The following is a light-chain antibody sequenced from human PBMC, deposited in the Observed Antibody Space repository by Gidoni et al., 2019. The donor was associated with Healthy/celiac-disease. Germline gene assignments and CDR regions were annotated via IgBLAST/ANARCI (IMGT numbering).Light chain of an antibody. V-gene: IGKV3-15*01. J-gene: IGKJ1*01. CDR2: GAS. Sequence: EIVMTQSPATQSVSPGERATFSCRASQSVSSKLAWYQKKPGQAPRLLIYGASTRATGIPARFSGSGSGTEFTLTISSLQSEGFAVYYCQQYNKWPPWTFGQGTKVEIK. CDR3: QQYNKWPPWT. CDR1: QSVSSK.